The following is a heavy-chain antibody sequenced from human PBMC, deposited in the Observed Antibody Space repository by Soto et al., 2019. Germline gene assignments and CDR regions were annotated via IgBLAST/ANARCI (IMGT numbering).Heavy chain of an antibody. V-gene: IGHV3-21*06. CDR3: ARESEDLTSNFDY. CDR2: ISSTTNYI. Sequence: GGSLRLSCAASGFTFTRYSMSWVRQAPGKGLEWVSSISSTTNYIYYGDSMKGRFTISRDNAKNSLYLEMNSLRAEDTAVYYCARESEDLTSNFDYWGQGTLVTVSS. J-gene: IGHJ4*02. CDR1: GFTFTRYS.